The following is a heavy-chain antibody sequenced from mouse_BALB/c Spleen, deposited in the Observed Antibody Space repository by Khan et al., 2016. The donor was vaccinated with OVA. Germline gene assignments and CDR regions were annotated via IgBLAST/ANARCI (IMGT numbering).Heavy chain of an antibody. CDR1: GFNIKDTH. CDR3: APAGTGGYFDY. D-gene: IGHD4-1*01. CDR2: IDPANDNS. Sequence: EVKLLESGAELVKPGASVKLSCTASGFNIKDTHMHWVKQRPEQGLEWIGRIDPANDNSKYDPRFQGQATITADTSSNTAYLHLSSLTSEDTAVYYCAPAGTGGYFDYWGQGTTLTVSS. J-gene: IGHJ2*01. V-gene: IGHV14-3*02.